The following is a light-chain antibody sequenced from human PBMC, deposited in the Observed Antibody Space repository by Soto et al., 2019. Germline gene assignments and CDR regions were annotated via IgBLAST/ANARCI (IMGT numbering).Light chain of an antibody. J-gene: IGLJ2*01. CDR1: SGSVSSRYY. Sequence: QTVVTQEASLSVSPGGTVTLTCGLTSGSVSSRYYPSWYRQDPGQTPRTLIYSGDIRSSGVPDRFPGSILGSKAALTITGAQADDESVYYRVLYMKGDIRVFGGGTKLTVL. CDR2: SGD. V-gene: IGLV8-61*01. CDR3: VLYMKGDIRV.